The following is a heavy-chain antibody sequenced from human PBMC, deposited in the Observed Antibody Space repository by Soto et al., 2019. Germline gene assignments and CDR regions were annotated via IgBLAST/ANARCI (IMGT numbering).Heavy chain of an antibody. Sequence: ASVKVSCKASGHTFTAYYMYWVRKAPGQGLEWMGWINPNTGDTDYAQKFQGRVTMTRDTSMNTVYMELRSLRSDDTAVYYCARVQVPAIFAVGFDPWGPGTLVTVSS. J-gene: IGHJ5*02. V-gene: IGHV1-2*02. D-gene: IGHD2-2*01. CDR1: GHTFTAYY. CDR3: ARVQVPAIFAVGFDP. CDR2: INPNTGDT.